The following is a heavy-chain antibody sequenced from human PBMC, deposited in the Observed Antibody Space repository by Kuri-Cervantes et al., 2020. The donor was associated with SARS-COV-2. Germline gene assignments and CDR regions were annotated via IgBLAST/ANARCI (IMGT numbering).Heavy chain of an antibody. CDR1: GFNFSSYE. D-gene: IGHD2-15*01. V-gene: IGHV3-48*03. CDR3: TRMSSGGSPDC. Sequence: GGSLRLSCIASGFNFSSYEMNWVRQAPGRGLEWVSYISSSGSTIYYADSVKGRFTISRDNAKNSLYLQMSSLRVEDTAVYYCTRMSSGGSPDCWGQGTLVTVSS. CDR2: ISSSGSTI. J-gene: IGHJ4*02.